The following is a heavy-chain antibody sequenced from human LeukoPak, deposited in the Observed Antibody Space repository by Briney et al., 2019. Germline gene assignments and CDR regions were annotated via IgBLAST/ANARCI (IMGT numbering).Heavy chain of an antibody. J-gene: IGHJ4*02. CDR3: ASDYGGNYYFDY. D-gene: IGHD4-23*01. Sequence: ASVKVSCKASGYTFTSYDINWVRQATGQGLEWMGWMNPNSGNTGYAQKFQGRVTMTRNTSISTAYMELSSLRSEDTAVYYCASDYGGNYYFDYWGQGTLVTVSS. V-gene: IGHV1-8*01. CDR2: MNPNSGNT. CDR1: GYTFTSYD.